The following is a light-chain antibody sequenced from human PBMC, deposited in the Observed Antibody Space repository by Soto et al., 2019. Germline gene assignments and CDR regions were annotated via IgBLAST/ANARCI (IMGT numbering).Light chain of an antibody. CDR3: SSYAGNNLLV. Sequence: QSVLTQPPSASGSPGQSVTISCTGTSSDVGGYNYVSWYQQHPGNAPRLMIYEVNKRPSGVPYRFSGSKSGNTASLTVSGLQADDEAVYYCSSYAGNNLLVFGGGTKLTVL. CDR2: EVN. V-gene: IGLV2-8*01. CDR1: SSDVGGYNY. J-gene: IGLJ2*01.